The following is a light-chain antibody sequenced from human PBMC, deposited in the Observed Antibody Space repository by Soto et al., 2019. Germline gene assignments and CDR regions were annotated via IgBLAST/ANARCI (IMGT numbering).Light chain of an antibody. CDR2: KAS. V-gene: IGKV1-5*03. Sequence: DIQMTQSPSTLSGSVGDRVTITGRASQTISSWLAWYQQKPGKAPKLLIYKASTLKSGVPSRFSGSGSGTDFTLTISSLQPEDFATYYCQQSYSTPWTFGQGTKVDI. CDR3: QQSYSTPWT. J-gene: IGKJ1*01. CDR1: QTISSW.